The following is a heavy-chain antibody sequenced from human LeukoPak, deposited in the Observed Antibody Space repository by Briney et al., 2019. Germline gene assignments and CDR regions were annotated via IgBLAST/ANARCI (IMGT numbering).Heavy chain of an antibody. J-gene: IGHJ4*02. V-gene: IGHV5-51*01. CDR2: IYPGDSDT. Sequence: GESLKISRKGSGYSFTNYWIGWVRQMPGKGLEWMGIIYPGDSDTRYSPSFQGQVTISADKSISTAYLQWSSLKASDTAMYYCARRSLVGQPTLDYWGQGTLVTVSS. D-gene: IGHD1-26*01. CDR3: ARRSLVGQPTLDY. CDR1: GYSFTNYW.